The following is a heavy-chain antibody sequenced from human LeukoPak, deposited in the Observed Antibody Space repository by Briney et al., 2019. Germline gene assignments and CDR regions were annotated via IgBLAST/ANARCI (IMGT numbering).Heavy chain of an antibody. CDR1: GYSFTSYW. V-gene: IGHV5-51*01. J-gene: IGHJ4*02. CDR2: IYPGDSDT. CDR3: ARLAGIVGATVGY. Sequence: GESLKISCKGSGYSFTSYWIGWGRQMPREGMEGLGIIYPGDSDTRYSPSFQGQVTISADKSISTAYLQWSSLKASDTAMYYCARLAGIVGATVGYWGQGTLVTVSS. D-gene: IGHD1-26*01.